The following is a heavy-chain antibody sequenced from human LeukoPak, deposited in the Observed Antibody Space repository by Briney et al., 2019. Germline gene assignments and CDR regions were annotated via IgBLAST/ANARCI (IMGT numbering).Heavy chain of an antibody. Sequence: GGALRLSCAASGFTFSSYGMSWVRQAPGKGLEWVSAIIGSGGSTYYAYSVKCRFTISRGNSKNTLYLQMNSLRAEDTAVYYCAKAGFYDILTDGLDIWGQGTMVIVSS. CDR3: AKAGFYDILTDGLDI. V-gene: IGHV3-23*01. D-gene: IGHD3-9*01. CDR2: IIGSGGST. J-gene: IGHJ3*02. CDR1: GFTFSSYG.